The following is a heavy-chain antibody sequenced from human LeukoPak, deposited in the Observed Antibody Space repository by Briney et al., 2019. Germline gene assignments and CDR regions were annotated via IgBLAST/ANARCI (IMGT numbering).Heavy chain of an antibody. CDR1: GFTFSSYA. V-gene: IGHV3-23*01. CDR2: ISGSGGST. J-gene: IGHJ4*02. D-gene: IGHD2-15*01. Sequence: PGGSLRLSCAASGFTFSSYAMSWVRQAPGKGLEWVSAISGSGGSTYYADSVKGRFTISRDNSKNTLYQQMNSLRAEDTAVYYCAKGRVAATAHDYWGQGTLVTVSS. CDR3: AKGRVAATAHDY.